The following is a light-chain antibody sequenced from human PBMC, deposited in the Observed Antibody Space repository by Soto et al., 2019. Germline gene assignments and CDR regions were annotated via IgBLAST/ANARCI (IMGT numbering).Light chain of an antibody. CDR2: ENN. V-gene: IGLV1-51*01. CDR3: GVRDSSLSGGV. CDR1: SSNIGNYD. Sequence: QSVLTQPPSVSAAPGQKVTISCSGSSSNIGNYDVSWYQQLPGTAPKLLIYENNKRPSGIPDRFSGSKSGTSATLGITGLRTGDEADYYCGVRDSSLSGGVFGGGTKLTVL. J-gene: IGLJ2*01.